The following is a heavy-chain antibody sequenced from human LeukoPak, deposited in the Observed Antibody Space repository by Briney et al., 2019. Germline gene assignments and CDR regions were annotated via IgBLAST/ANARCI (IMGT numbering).Heavy chain of an antibody. CDR1: GFTFSSYA. Sequence: GGSLRLSCAASGFTFSSYAMHWVRQAPGKGLEWVAVISYDGSNNYYADSVKGRFTISRDNSKNTLYLQMNSLRAEDTAVYYCGRDSRAAGLAFDYWGQGTLVTVSS. J-gene: IGHJ4*02. CDR3: GRDSRAAGLAFDY. V-gene: IGHV3-30*04. D-gene: IGHD3-10*01. CDR2: ISYDGSNN.